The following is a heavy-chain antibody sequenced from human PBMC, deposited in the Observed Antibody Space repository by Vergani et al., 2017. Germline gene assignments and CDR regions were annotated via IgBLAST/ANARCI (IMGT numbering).Heavy chain of an antibody. J-gene: IGHJ4*02. D-gene: IGHD4-17*01. CDR2: INPNSGGT. CDR3: ASIGIYGDPHFDY. V-gene: IGHV1-2*02. CDR1: GYTFTGYY. Sequence: VSCKASGYTFTGYYMHWVRQAPGQGLEWMGWINPNSGGTNYAQKFQGRVTMTRDTSISTAYMELSRLRSDDTAVYYCASIGIYGDPHFDYWGQGTLVTVSS.